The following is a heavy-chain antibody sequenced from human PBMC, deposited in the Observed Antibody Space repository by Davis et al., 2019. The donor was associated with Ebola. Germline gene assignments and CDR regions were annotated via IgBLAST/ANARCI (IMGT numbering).Heavy chain of an antibody. Sequence: GGSLRLSCAASGFTFSSYGMHWVRQAPGKGLEWVAVISYDGSNKYYADSVKGRFTIPSDNSKNTLYLQMNSLRAEDTAVYYCARDDIVVVPAAILYYYYGMDVWGQGTTVTVSS. J-gene: IGHJ6*02. CDR2: ISYDGSNK. V-gene: IGHV3-30*03. CDR1: GFTFSSYG. CDR3: ARDDIVVVPAAILYYYYGMDV. D-gene: IGHD2-2*01.